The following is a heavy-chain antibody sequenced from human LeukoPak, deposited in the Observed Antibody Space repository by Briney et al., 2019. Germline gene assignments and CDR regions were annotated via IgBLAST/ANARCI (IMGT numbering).Heavy chain of an antibody. CDR3: ARDGIDGFIDF. D-gene: IGHD5-24*01. Sequence: GGSLRLSCAASGFTFSGYWLSWVRRAPGKGLEWVANIKIDGTNKYYVDSVKGRFTISRDNAKNSLYLQMNSLRVEDTAVYYCARDGIDGFIDFWGQGTLVTVSS. V-gene: IGHV3-7*01. CDR1: GFTFSGYW. CDR2: IKIDGTNK. J-gene: IGHJ4*02.